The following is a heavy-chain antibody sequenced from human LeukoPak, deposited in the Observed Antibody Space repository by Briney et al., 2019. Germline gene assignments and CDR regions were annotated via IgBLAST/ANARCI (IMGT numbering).Heavy chain of an antibody. Sequence: SETLSLICTVSGDSISSPPYYWGWIRQPPGKGLEWIGSIYYSANTYYNPSLKSRVTMSLDTSKNQFSLKLSSVTAADTAVYYCARSHTRGPEVALMDYWGQGTLVTVSS. V-gene: IGHV4-39*01. CDR1: GDSISSPPYY. J-gene: IGHJ4*02. CDR2: IYYSANT. CDR3: ARSHTRGPEVALMDY. D-gene: IGHD3-10*01.